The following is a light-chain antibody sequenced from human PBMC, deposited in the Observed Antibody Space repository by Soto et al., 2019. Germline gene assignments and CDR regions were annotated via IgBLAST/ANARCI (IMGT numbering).Light chain of an antibody. V-gene: IGKV1-33*01. Sequence: DIQMPQSPSSLSASVGDRVTITCQASQDINNHLNWYQQKPGKAPKLLIYDASNLETVVPSRFSGSGSGTDFTFTISSLQPADIATYYCQQYDHPPAFGQGTRLEIK. CDR2: DAS. J-gene: IGKJ5*01. CDR3: QQYDHPPA. CDR1: QDINNH.